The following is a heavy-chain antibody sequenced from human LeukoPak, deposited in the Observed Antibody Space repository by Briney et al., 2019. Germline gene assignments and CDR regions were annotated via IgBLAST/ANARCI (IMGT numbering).Heavy chain of an antibody. D-gene: IGHD3-10*01. Sequence: GGSLRLSCAASGLSFSSYGMHWVRQAPGKGLEWVAFIQYDGSNKFYADSVKGRFAISRDNAKNSLFLQMDSLRVEDTAVYYCVREGSGSTHYMDVWGKGTTVIVSS. CDR2: IQYDGSNK. J-gene: IGHJ6*03. CDR3: VREGSGSTHYMDV. CDR1: GLSFSSYG. V-gene: IGHV3-30*12.